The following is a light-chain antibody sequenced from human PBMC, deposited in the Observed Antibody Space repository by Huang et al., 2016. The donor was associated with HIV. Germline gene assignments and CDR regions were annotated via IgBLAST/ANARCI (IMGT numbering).Light chain of an antibody. CDR3: QQLNTYPWT. J-gene: IGKJ1*01. CDR2: AAS. V-gene: IGKV1-9*01. Sequence: IQLTQSPSSLTASVGDRVTITCRASQDISSYLAWYLQKPGKAPNLLIYAASTLQRGVSSRFSGGGFGTHFTLTISSLQPEDFATYYCQQLNTYPWTFGQGTKVEIK. CDR1: QDISSY.